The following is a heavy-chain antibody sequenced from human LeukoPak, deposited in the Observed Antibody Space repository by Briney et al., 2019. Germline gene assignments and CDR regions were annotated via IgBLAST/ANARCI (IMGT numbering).Heavy chain of an antibody. D-gene: IGHD2-2*01. Sequence: GASVKVSCKASGGILRSYAISCVRQAPGQGLEGMGRIIPIFGIANYAQKFQGRVTITADKSTSTAFMELSSLRSEDTAVYYCASSIVVVPAAMKGNWFDPWGQGTLVTVSS. CDR2: IIPIFGIA. CDR1: GGILRSYA. J-gene: IGHJ5*02. CDR3: ASSIVVVPAAMKGNWFDP. V-gene: IGHV1-69*04.